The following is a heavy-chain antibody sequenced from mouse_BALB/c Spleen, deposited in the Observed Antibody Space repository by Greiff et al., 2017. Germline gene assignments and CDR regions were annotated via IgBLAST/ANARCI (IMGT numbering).Heavy chain of an antibody. V-gene: IGHV3-6*02. Sequence: EVQLQQSGPGLVKPSQSLSLTCSVTGYSITSGYYWNWIRQFPGNKLEWMGYISYDGSNNYNPSLKNRISITRDTSKNQFFLKLNSVTTEDTATYYCAREVMITGGYWYFDVWGAGTTVTVSS. D-gene: IGHD2-4*01. J-gene: IGHJ1*01. CDR2: ISYDGSN. CDR3: AREVMITGGYWYFDV. CDR1: GYSITSGYY.